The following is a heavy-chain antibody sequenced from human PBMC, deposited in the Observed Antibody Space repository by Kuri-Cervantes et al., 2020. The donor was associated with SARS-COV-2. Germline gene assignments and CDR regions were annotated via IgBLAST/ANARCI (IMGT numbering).Heavy chain of an antibody. CDR1: GGSFSGYY. CDR3: ARGYGYQLLGLSYFDY. J-gene: IGHJ4*02. V-gene: IGHV4-34*01. Sequence: SQTLSLTCAVYGGSFSGYYWSWIRQPPGKGLEWIGEINHSGSTNYNPSLKSRVTISVDTSKNQFSLKLSSVTAADTAVYYCARGYGYQLLGLSYFDYWGQGTLVTVSS. CDR2: INHSGST. D-gene: IGHD2-2*01.